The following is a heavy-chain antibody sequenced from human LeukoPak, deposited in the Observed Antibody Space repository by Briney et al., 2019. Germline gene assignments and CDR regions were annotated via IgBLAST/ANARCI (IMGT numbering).Heavy chain of an antibody. D-gene: IGHD2/OR15-2a*01. CDR2: ISDTGGYT. V-gene: IGHV3-23*01. J-gene: IGHJ4*02. CDR1: GFTFSTFG. Sequence: GGSLRLSCVASGFTFSTFGMSWVRQAPGKGLGWVSSISDTGGYTYYADSMKGRFTISRDNSKNTLYLQMNSLRAEDTAVYHCANGGSMAHEKIHNWGQGTLVTVSS. CDR3: ANGGSMAHEKIHN.